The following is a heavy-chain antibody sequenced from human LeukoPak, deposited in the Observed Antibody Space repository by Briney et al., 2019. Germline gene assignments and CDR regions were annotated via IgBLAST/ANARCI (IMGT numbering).Heavy chain of an antibody. Sequence: ASVKVSCKASGYTFTGYYMHWVRQAPGQGLEWMGWINPISGGTNYAQKFQGRVTMTRDTSISTAYMELSRLRSDDTAVYYCARVTITMIVPFDYWGQGTLVAVSS. D-gene: IGHD3-22*01. CDR1: GYTFTGYY. CDR2: INPISGGT. CDR3: ARVTITMIVPFDY. J-gene: IGHJ4*02. V-gene: IGHV1-2*02.